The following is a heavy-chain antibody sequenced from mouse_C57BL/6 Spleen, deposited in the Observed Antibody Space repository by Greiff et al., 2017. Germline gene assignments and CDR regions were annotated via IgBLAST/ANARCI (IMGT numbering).Heavy chain of an antibody. CDR1: GYAFTNYL. CDR2: INPGSGGT. D-gene: IGHD2-3*01. CDR3: AIFYDGYGY. Sequence: VQLQESGAELVRPGTSVKVSCKASGYAFTNYLIEWVKQRPGQGLEWIGVINPGSGGTNYNEKFKGKATLTADKSSSTAYMQLSSLTSEDSAVYFCAIFYDGYGYWGQGTTLTVSS. J-gene: IGHJ2*01. V-gene: IGHV1-54*01.